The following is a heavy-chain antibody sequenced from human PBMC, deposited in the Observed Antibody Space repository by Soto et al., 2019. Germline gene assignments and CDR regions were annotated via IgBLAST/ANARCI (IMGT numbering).Heavy chain of an antibody. Sequence: GGSLRLSCAASGFPFSSYWMHWVRQAPGKGLVWVSSISSSSSYIYYADSVKGRFTISRDNAKNSLYLQMNSLRAEDTAVYYCARAPRYCTNGVCSKSHWFDPWGQGTLVTVSS. D-gene: IGHD2-8*01. CDR3: ARAPRYCTNGVCSKSHWFDP. V-gene: IGHV3-21*01. CDR1: GFPFSSYW. J-gene: IGHJ5*02. CDR2: ISSSSSYI.